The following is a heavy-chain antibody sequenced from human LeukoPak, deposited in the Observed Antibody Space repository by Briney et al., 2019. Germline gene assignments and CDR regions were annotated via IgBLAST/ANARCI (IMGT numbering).Heavy chain of an antibody. J-gene: IGHJ6*02. CDR1: GFTFRDHY. CDR2: ISSSGSTI. CDR3: ARDGVAGRGYYYYGMDV. D-gene: IGHD6-19*01. Sequence: GGSLRLSCAASGFTFRDHYMSWIRQAPGKGLEWVSHISSSGSTIYYADSVKGRFTISRDNAKNSLYLQMNSLRAEDTAVYYCARDGVAGRGYYYYGMDVWGQGTTVTVSS. V-gene: IGHV3-11*01.